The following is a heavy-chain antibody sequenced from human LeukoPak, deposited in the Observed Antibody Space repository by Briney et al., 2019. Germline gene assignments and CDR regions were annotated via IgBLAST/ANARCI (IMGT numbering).Heavy chain of an antibody. D-gene: IGHD6-6*01. CDR3: ARGRIVARQSYMDV. CDR2: INHSGST. V-gene: IGHV4-34*01. J-gene: IGHJ6*03. CDR1: GGSFSGYY. Sequence: PSETLSLTCAVYGGSFSGYYWSWIRQPPGKGLEWIGEINHSGSTNYNPSLKSRVTISVDTSKDQFSLKLSSVTAADTAVYYCARGRIVARQSYMDVWGKGTTVTVSS.